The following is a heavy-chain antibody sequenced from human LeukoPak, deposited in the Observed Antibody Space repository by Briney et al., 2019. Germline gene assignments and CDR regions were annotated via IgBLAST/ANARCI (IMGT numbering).Heavy chain of an antibody. CDR3: AKDRAVTYTFDS. CDR1: GFTFSSYG. V-gene: IGHV3-30*18. D-gene: IGHD6-19*01. J-gene: IGHJ4*02. CDR2: MSYDGRNE. Sequence: GGSLRLSCAASGFTFSSYGVHWVRQAPGKGLEWVAFMSYDGRNEHYVDSVKGRFTISRDNSKNTLFLQMSSLRAEDTAVYYCAKDRAVTYTFDSRGQGTLVTVSS.